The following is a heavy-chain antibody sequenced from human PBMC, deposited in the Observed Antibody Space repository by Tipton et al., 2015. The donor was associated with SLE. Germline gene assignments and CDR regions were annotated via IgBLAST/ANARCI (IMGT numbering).Heavy chain of an antibody. CDR3: ARVVAAADY. D-gene: IGHD6-13*01. CDR2: IYYSGST. J-gene: IGHJ4*02. V-gene: IGHV4-59*08. Sequence: TLSLTCTVSGGSISSYYWSWIRQPPGKGLEWIGYIYYSGSTNYNPSLKSRVTISADTSKNQFSLKLSSVTAADTAVYYCARVVAAADYWGQGTLVTVSS. CDR1: GGSISSYY.